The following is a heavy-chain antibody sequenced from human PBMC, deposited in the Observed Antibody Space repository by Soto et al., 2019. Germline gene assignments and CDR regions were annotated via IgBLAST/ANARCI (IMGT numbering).Heavy chain of an antibody. CDR1: GDSISNSIYY. D-gene: IGHD7-27*01. J-gene: IGHJ4*02. V-gene: IGHV4-39*01. CDR2: VYFSGST. Sequence: PSETLSLTCTVSGDSISNSIYYWGWIRQSPGKGLKWIGSVYFSGSTSYNPSLKSQVTISVDTSKNQFSLRLSYVTAADTAVYYCARRDELGFDYWGQGTLVTVSS. CDR3: ARRDELGFDY.